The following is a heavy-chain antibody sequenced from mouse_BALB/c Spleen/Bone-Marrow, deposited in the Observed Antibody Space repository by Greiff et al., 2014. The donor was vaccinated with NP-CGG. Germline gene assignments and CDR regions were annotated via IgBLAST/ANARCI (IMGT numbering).Heavy chain of an antibody. CDR2: IYPSVSDT. CDR1: GYTFTSYG. Sequence: QVQLQQSGAELVRPGASVKLSCKASGYTFTSYGINWVKQRPGQGLEWIGNIYPSVSDTNYNQKFKDKATLTVDKSSSTAYMQLGCPTSEVSSFYCCTRDDDYCGGTPYWGQGTSLTVSS. V-gene: IGHV1-61*01. CDR3: TRDDDYCGGTPY. D-gene: IGHD2-4*01. J-gene: IGHJ2*02.